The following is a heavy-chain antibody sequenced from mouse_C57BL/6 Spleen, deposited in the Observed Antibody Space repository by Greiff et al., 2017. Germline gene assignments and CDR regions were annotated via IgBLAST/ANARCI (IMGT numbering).Heavy chain of an antibody. CDR2: ISRGSSTI. Sequence: EVMLVESGGGLVKPGGSLKLSCAASGFTFSDYGMHWVRQAPEKGLEWVAYISRGSSTIYYADTVKGRFTISRDNAKNTLFLQMSSLRSEDTAMYYCARDYSNYGYFDVWGTGTTVTVSS. CDR3: ARDYSNYGYFDV. V-gene: IGHV5-17*01. J-gene: IGHJ1*03. D-gene: IGHD2-5*01. CDR1: GFTFSDYG.